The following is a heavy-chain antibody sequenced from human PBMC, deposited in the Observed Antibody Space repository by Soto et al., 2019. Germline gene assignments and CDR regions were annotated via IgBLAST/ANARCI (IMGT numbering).Heavy chain of an antibody. V-gene: IGHV4-39*01. D-gene: IGHD2-21*02. Sequence: PSEPLSLTCNVSGGSTGSRSYYWGWIRQPPGKGLEWIGSVYYSGSTYYNPSLKSRVTISVDTSKSQFSLKLSSVTAADTAVYFCARQRTMVVTQVYVDNWGQGTLVTVSS. J-gene: IGHJ4*02. CDR1: GGSTGSRSYY. CDR3: ARQRTMVVTQVYVDN. CDR2: VYYSGST.